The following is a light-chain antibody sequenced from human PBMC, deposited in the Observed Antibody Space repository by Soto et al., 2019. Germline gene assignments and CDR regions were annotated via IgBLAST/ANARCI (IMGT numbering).Light chain of an antibody. CDR1: QSVLYSSNNKNY. CDR2: WAS. CDR3: QQYYSTPLT. J-gene: IGKJ4*01. V-gene: IGKV4-1*01. Sequence: DIVMTQHPESPGVSPGESATINCKPSQSVLYSSNNKNYLAWYQQKPGQPPKLLISWASTRESGVPDRFSGSGSGTDFTLTISSLQAEDVAVYYCQQYYSTPLTFGGGTKVDI.